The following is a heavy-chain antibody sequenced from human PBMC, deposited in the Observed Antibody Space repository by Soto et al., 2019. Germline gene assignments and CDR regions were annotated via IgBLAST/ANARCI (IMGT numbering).Heavy chain of an antibody. J-gene: IGHJ6*02. D-gene: IGHD3-10*01. CDR3: ARRGERTRFRCYYGMDV. CDR2: IYHSGST. CDR1: GGSISSSNW. V-gene: IGHV4-4*02. Sequence: PSETLSLTCAVSGGSISSSNWWSWVRQPPGKGLEWIGEIYHSGSTNYNPSLKSRVTISVDKSKNQFSLKLSSVTAADTAVYYYARRGERTRFRCYYGMDVWGQGTTVTVSS.